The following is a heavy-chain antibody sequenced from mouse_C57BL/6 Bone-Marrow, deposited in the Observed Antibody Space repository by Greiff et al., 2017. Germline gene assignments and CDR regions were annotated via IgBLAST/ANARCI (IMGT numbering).Heavy chain of an antibody. CDR3: ARQHGYLFAY. CDR2: ISSGGSYT. Sequence: EVKLMESGGDLVKPGGSLKLSCAASGFTFSSYGMSWVRQTPDKRLEWVATISSGGSYTYYPDSVKGRFTISRDNAKNTLYLQMSSLKSEDTAMYYCARQHGYLFAYWGQGTLVTVSA. CDR1: GFTFSSYG. D-gene: IGHD2-2*01. V-gene: IGHV5-6*01. J-gene: IGHJ3*01.